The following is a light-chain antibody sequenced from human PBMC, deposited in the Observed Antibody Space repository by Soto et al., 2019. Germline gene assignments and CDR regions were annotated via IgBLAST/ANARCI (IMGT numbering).Light chain of an antibody. CDR2: DIS. CDR1: QSISDW. Sequence: DIQVTPSASTLSASDHDRVGITFPASQSISDWLAWYQQKPGKAPKLLIYDISNLEIGVPSRFSGRGSGTDFTLTISNLQPEDSATYFCQQGYNTFWTFCRGTIVDIK. CDR3: QQGYNTFWT. V-gene: IGKV1-5*01. J-gene: IGKJ1*01.